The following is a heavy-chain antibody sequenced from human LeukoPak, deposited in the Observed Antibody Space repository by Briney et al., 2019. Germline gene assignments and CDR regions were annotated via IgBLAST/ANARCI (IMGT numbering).Heavy chain of an antibody. Sequence: ESLKISCKGSGYSFTSYWLGWVRQMPGKGLEWMGIIYPGDSDTRYSPSFQGQVTISADKSISTAYLQWSSLKASDTAMYYCARRGIRDYYGSGSYYGFDYWGQGTLVTVSS. CDR3: ARRGIRDYYGSGSYYGFDY. J-gene: IGHJ4*02. CDR2: IYPGDSDT. CDR1: GYSFTSYW. V-gene: IGHV5-51*01. D-gene: IGHD3-10*01.